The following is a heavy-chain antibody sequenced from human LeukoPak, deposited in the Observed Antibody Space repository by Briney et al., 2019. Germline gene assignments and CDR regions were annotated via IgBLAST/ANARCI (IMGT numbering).Heavy chain of an antibody. D-gene: IGHD3-22*01. Sequence: ASVKVSCKASGYTFTSNYIHWVRQAPGQGLEWMGLVNPLSGRTTYARRFQGRVTLTRDTSTSTVYMELRSLRSEDTAVYYCAREYDYDTSAFGDYWGQGALVTVSS. CDR1: GYTFTSNY. CDR2: VNPLSGRT. CDR3: AREYDYDTSAFGDY. J-gene: IGHJ4*02. V-gene: IGHV1-46*01.